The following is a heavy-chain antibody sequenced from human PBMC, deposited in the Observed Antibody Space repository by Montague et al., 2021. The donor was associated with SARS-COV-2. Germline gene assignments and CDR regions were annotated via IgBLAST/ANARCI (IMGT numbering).Heavy chain of an antibody. D-gene: IGHD2-2*01. V-gene: IGHV6-1*01. CDR2: NYFRSKWYN. J-gene: IGHJ4*02. Sequence: CAISGDSVTGKRATGACRRRSRLNCLEWLGRNYFRSKWYNDYAESVKSRITIDPDTSKHQFSLHLNSVTPEDTAVYYCARIPVGSKYYFDFWGQGTLVTVSS. CDR3: ARIPVGSKYYFDF. CDR1: GDSVTGKRAT.